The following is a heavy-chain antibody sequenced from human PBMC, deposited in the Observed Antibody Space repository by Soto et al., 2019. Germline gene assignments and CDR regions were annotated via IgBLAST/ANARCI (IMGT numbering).Heavy chain of an antibody. J-gene: IGHJ3*02. V-gene: IGHV1-2*04. CDR2: INPNSGGT. CDR3: ARSRDCSSTSCYDAFDI. D-gene: IGHD2-2*01. Sequence: ASVKVSCKASGYTFTGYYMHWVRQAPGQGLEWMGWINPNSGGTNYAQKFQGWVTMTRDTSISTAYMELSRLRSDDTAVYYCARSRDCSSTSCYDAFDIWGQGTMVTVSS. CDR1: GYTFTGYY.